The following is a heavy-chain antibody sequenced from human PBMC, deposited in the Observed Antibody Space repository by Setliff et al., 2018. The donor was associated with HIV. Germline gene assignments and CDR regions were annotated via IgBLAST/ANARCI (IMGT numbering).Heavy chain of an antibody. D-gene: IGHD3-3*02. J-gene: IGHJ6*02. Sequence: GGSLRLSCAASGFTFSSYGMHWVRQAPGKGLEWVAFIRYDGSNKYYADSVKGRFTISRDNSKNTLYLQMNSLRAEDTAVYYCARKLAPGHGMDVWGQGTTVTVSS. V-gene: IGHV3-30*02. CDR3: ARKLAPGHGMDV. CDR1: GFTFSSYG. CDR2: IRYDGSNK.